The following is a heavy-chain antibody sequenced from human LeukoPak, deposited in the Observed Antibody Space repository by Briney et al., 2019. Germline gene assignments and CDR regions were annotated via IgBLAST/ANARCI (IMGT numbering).Heavy chain of an antibody. CDR2: INPSGGST. D-gene: IGHD3-3*01. J-gene: IGHJ6*03. CDR1: GYTFTSYG. Sequence: ASVKVSCKASGYTFTSYGISWVRQAPGQGLEWMGIINPSGGSTSYAQKFQGRVTITADKSTSTAYMELSSLRSEDTAVYYCARGRGFWSGSYYYYYMDVWGKGTTVTVSS. CDR3: ARGRGFWSGSYYYYYMDV. V-gene: IGHV1-46*01.